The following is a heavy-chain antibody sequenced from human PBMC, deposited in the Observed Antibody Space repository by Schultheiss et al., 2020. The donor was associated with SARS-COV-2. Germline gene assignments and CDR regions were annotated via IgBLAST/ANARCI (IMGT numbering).Heavy chain of an antibody. CDR1: GGSISSYY. V-gene: IGHV4-59*12. J-gene: IGHJ4*02. Sequence: SQTLSLTCTVSGGSISSYYWSWIRQPPGKGLEWIGYIYYSGSTNYNPSLKSRVTMSVDTSKNQFSLKLSSVTAADTAVYYCARRGLFSYYFDYWGQGTLVTVSS. CDR3: ARRGLFSYYFDY. CDR2: IYYSGST. D-gene: IGHD5-12*01.